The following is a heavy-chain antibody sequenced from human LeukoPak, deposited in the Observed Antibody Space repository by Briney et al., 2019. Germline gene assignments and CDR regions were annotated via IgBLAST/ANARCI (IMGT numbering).Heavy chain of an antibody. CDR1: GFTFSDYG. Sequence: AGGSLRLSCAASGFTFSDYGMHWVRQAPGKGLEWVSLISYDGSDKYFADSVKGRFTISRDNSKNTLYLQMNSLRAEDTAVYYCARDPSFDPWGQGTLVTVSS. J-gene: IGHJ5*02. CDR2: ISYDGSDK. CDR3: ARDPSFDP. V-gene: IGHV3-30*03.